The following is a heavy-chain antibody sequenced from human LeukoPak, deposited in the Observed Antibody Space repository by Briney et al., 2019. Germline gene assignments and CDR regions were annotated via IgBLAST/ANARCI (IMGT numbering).Heavy chain of an antibody. J-gene: IGHJ4*02. CDR3: ARDFSSSWGGRNY. Sequence: AGGSLRLSCAASGFTFSSYWMGWVRQAPGKGLEWVSSISSSSSYIYYADSVKGRFTISRDNAKNSLYLQMNSLRAEDTAVYYCARDFSSSWGGRNYWGQGTLVTVSS. D-gene: IGHD6-13*01. CDR2: ISSSSSYI. V-gene: IGHV3-21*01. CDR1: GFTFSSYW.